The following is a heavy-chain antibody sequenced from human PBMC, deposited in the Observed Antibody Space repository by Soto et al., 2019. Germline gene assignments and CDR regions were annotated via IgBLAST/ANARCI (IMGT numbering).Heavy chain of an antibody. CDR1: GYSFTSYW. Sequence: GESLKISCKGSGYSFTSYWISWVRQMPGKGLEWMGRIDPSDSYTNYSPSFQGHVTISADKSTSTAYLQWSSLKASDTAMYYCARRHTVMVDYYYYYGMDVWGQGTTVTVSS. J-gene: IGHJ6*02. CDR2: IDPSDSYT. CDR3: ARRHTVMVDYYYYYGMDV. V-gene: IGHV5-10-1*01. D-gene: IGHD5-18*01.